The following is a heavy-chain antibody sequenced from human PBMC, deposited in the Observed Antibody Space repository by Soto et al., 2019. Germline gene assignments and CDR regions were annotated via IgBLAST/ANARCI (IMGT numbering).Heavy chain of an antibody. J-gene: IGHJ4*02. CDR2: ISSSSSYT. V-gene: IGHV3-11*06. Sequence: GSLRLSCAASVFTFSDYYMSWIRQAPGKGLEWVSYISSSSSYTNYADSVKGRFTISRDNAKNSLYLQMNSLRAEDTAVYYCARGYYDSSGYTGFDYWGQGTLVTVSS. D-gene: IGHD3-22*01. CDR3: ARGYYDSSGYTGFDY. CDR1: VFTFSDYY.